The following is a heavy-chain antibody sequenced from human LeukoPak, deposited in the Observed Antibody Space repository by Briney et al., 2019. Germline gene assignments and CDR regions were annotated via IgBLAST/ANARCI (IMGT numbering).Heavy chain of an antibody. CDR2: IDPSDSYT. CDR3: ARRVGATGWFDP. Sequence: GESLKISCKGPGYSFTSYWISWVRQMPGKGLEWMGRIDPSDSYTNYSPSFQGHATISADKSISTAYLQWSSLKASDTAMYYCARRVGATGWFDPWGQGTLVTVSS. CDR1: GYSFTSYW. J-gene: IGHJ5*02. D-gene: IGHD1-26*01. V-gene: IGHV5-10-1*01.